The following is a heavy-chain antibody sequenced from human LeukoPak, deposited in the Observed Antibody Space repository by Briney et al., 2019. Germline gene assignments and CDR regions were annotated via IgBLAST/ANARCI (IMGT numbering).Heavy chain of an antibody. J-gene: IGHJ6*02. Sequence: GESLRLSCAASGFSVSNNYMSWVRQAPGKGLEWVSTINRDGPKFHADSVKGRFTISRDNSRNTLYLQMNSLRAEDTAVYYCGRGGYDMYDWGQGTTVS. D-gene: IGHD2-2*01. CDR3: GRGGYDMYD. V-gene: IGHV3-66*01. CDR1: GFSVSNNY. CDR2: INRDGPK.